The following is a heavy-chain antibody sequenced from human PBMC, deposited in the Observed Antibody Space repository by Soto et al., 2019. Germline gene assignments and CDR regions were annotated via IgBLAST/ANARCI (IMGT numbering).Heavy chain of an antibody. V-gene: IGHV3-23*01. D-gene: IGHD6-13*01. CDR3: ATGTAAPAH. Sequence: GGSLRLSCAASGFTFSNFDMSWVRQAPGKGLEWVSGISTSGGTTYYADSVKGRFTSSRDNSKNTLYLQMTSLRAEDTAVYDCATGTAAPAHWGQGTLVTVAS. CDR2: ISTSGGTT. J-gene: IGHJ1*01. CDR1: GFTFSNFD.